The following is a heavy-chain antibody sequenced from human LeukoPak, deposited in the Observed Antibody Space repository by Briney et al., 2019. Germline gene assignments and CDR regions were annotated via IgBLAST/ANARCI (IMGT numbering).Heavy chain of an antibody. V-gene: IGHV1-18*01. Sequence: ASVKVSCKAPGYSXTNWGITGVRQAPGQGLEWMGWMSTYNGDTNSAQNLQGRITMTRDTSTNTAFMELRSLRSDDTAVYYCARGDDGASSSTPKGWWVDYWGQGTLVTVSS. CDR1: GYSXTNWG. D-gene: IGHD2-15*01. J-gene: IGHJ4*02. CDR2: MSTYNGDT. CDR3: ARGDDGASSSTPKGWWVDY.